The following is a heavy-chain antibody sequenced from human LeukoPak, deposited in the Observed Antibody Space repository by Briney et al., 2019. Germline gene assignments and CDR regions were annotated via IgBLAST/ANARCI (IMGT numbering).Heavy chain of an antibody. CDR3: ARGPRGGNYMDV. J-gene: IGHJ6*03. CDR1: GYTFTSYG. CDR2: INPNSGGT. Sequence: ASVKVSCKASGYTFTSYGISWVRQAPGQGLEWMGWINPNSGGTNYAQKFQGRVTMTRDTSINTAYMELSRLRSDDTAVYYCARGPRGGNYMDVWGKGTTVTVSS. V-gene: IGHV1-2*02.